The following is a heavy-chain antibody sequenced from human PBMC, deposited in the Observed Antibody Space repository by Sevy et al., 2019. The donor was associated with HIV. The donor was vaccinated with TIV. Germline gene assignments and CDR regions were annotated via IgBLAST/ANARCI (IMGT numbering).Heavy chain of an antibody. V-gene: IGHV1-18*01. CDR1: GYTFTSYG. CDR2: ISAYNGNT. Sequence: ASVKVSCKASGYTFTSYGISWVRQAPGQGLEWMGWISAYNGNTNYAQKLHGRVIMTTDTSTSTAYMELRSLRSDDTAVYYCARDRKIAHEGIGYYYYGMDVWGQGTTVTVSS. J-gene: IGHJ6*02. D-gene: IGHD2-15*01. CDR3: ARDRKIAHEGIGYYYYGMDV.